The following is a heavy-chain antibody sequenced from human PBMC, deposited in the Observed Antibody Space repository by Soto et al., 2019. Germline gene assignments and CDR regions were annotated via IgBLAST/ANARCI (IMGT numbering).Heavy chain of an antibody. J-gene: IGHJ4*02. CDR2: ISGSGGST. D-gene: IGHD4-17*01. V-gene: IGHV3-23*01. Sequence: TGGSLRLSCAASGFTFSSSAMSWVRQAPGKGLEWVSTISGSGGSTYYADSVKGRFTVSRDNSKNTLYLQMNSLRAEDTALYYCARDPVYGDYAGCIDYWGQGTLVTVSS. CDR1: GFTFSSSA. CDR3: ARDPVYGDYAGCIDY.